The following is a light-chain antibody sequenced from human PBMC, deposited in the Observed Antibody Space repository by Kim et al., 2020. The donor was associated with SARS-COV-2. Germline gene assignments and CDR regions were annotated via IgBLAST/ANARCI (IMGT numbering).Light chain of an antibody. CDR2: QDT. J-gene: IGLJ2*01. CDR3: QAWDSPAGG. Sequence: SYELTQPPSVSVSPGQTASITCSGDKLGDKYAYWYQQRPGQSPVLVISQDTKRPSGIPERFSGSNSGNTATLTISGTQAMDEADYYCQAWDSPAGGFGGG. V-gene: IGLV3-1*01. CDR1: KLGDKY.